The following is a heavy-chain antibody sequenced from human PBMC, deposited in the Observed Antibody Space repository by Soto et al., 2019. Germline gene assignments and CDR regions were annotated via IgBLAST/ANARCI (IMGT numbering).Heavy chain of an antibody. CDR2: IDPSDSYT. CDR1: GYFFTTCW. V-gene: IGHV5-10-1*03. Sequence: EVQLVQSGPEVKKPGESLRISCKGSGYFFTTCWITWLRQMPGKGLEWMGRIDPSDSYTDYSPSFEGHVTISADKSINTAYLQWTSLKASDTAMYYCARIRTLSGGYYYALDVWGQGTTVTVSS. J-gene: IGHJ6*02. D-gene: IGHD3-16*01. CDR3: ARIRTLSGGYYYALDV.